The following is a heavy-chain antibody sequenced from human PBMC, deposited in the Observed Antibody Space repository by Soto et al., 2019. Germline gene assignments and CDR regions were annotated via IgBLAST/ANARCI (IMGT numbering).Heavy chain of an antibody. CDR3: ARTSPPRVNYFAY. Sequence: KPSETLSLTCTVSGGSISGGGYYWSWIRQHPGKGLEWIGYIYYSGSTYYNPSLKSRVTISVDTSKNQFSLKLSSVTAADTAVYYCARTSPPRVNYFAYWGQGTLVTVSS. CDR1: GGSISGGGYY. V-gene: IGHV4-31*03. J-gene: IGHJ4*02. CDR2: IYYSGST. D-gene: IGHD3-3*01.